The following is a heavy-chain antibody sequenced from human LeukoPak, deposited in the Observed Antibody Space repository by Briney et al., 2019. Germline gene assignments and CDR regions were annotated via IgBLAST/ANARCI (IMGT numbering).Heavy chain of an antibody. CDR2: IKRKSDGGTT. CDR1: GCTFSSYG. J-gene: IGHJ4*02. CDR3: STGGGTNDY. Sequence: GGTLRLSCAASGCTFSSYGMSWVRQAPGKGLECVGRIKRKSDGGTTDYAAPVKGRFTISRDDSRNTLYLQMNSLKTEDTAVYYCSTGGGTNDYWGQGTLVTVSS. D-gene: IGHD1-1*01. V-gene: IGHV3-15*01.